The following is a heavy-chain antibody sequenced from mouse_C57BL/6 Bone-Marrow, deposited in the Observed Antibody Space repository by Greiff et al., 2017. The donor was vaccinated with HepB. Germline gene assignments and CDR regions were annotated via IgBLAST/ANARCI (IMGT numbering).Heavy chain of an antibody. J-gene: IGHJ2*01. V-gene: IGHV5-9-1*02. CDR1: GFTFSSYA. CDR3: TRDPNYDGYSLFDY. Sequence: EVMLVESGEGLVKPGGSLKLSCAASGFTFSSYAMSWVRQTPEKRLEWVAYISSGGDYIYYADTVKGRFTISRDNARNTLYLQMSILKSEDTAMYYCTRDPNYDGYSLFDYWGQGTTLTVSS. CDR2: ISSGGDYI. D-gene: IGHD2-3*01.